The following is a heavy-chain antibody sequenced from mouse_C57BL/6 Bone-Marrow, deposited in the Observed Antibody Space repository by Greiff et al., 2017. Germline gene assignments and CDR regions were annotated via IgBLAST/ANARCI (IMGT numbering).Heavy chain of an antibody. CDR3: ARHGGLDY. V-gene: IGHV5-6*01. CDR1: GFTFSSYG. CDR2: ISSGGSYT. J-gene: IGHJ2*01. D-gene: IGHD1-1*02. Sequence: EVKLVESGGDLVKPGGSLKLSCAASGFTFSSYGMSWVRQTPDNRLEWVATISSGGSYTYYPDSVKGRFTISRDNAKNTLYLQMSSLKSEDTAMYYCARHGGLDYWGKGTPLTVSS.